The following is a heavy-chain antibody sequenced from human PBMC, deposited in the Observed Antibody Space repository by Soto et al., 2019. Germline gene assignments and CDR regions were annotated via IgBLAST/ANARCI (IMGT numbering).Heavy chain of an antibody. Sequence: QVQLVQSGAEVKKPGSSVKVSCKASGGTFSSYTISWVRQAPGQGLEWMGRIIPILGIANYAQKFQGRVTITADKSTSTAYMELSSLRSEDTAVYYCASLGYSYGPYYFDYWGQGTLVTVSS. CDR1: GGTFSSYT. CDR3: ASLGYSYGPYYFDY. D-gene: IGHD5-18*01. V-gene: IGHV1-69*02. J-gene: IGHJ4*02. CDR2: IIPILGIA.